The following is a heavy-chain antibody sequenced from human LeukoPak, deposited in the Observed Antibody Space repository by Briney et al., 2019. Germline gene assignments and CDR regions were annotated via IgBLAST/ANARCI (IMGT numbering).Heavy chain of an antibody. V-gene: IGHV1-69*05. Sequence: SVKVSCKASGGTFSSYAISWVRQAPGQGLEWMGGIIPIFGTANYAQKFQGRVTITTDESTSTAYMELSSLRSEDTAVYYCARGVTPGDYYDSSGYYLVYWGQGTLVTVSS. CDR3: ARGVTPGDYYDSSGYYLVY. CDR2: IIPIFGTA. CDR1: GGTFSSYA. D-gene: IGHD3-22*01. J-gene: IGHJ4*02.